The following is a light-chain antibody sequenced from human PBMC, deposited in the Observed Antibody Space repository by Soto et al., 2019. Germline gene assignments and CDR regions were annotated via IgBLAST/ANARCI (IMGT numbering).Light chain of an antibody. CDR2: GVS. CDR3: QQYSNSPFT. J-gene: IGKJ2*01. Sequence: EIVLTQSPGTLSVSLGERGTLSCKASQSVRSNYLAWYQQKGGQAPRLLIYGVSNRATGVPDRFSGNGSGTDFTLIVSRVEPEDFAVYWCQQYSNSPFTFGQGTILEI. V-gene: IGKV3-20*01. CDR1: QSVRSNY.